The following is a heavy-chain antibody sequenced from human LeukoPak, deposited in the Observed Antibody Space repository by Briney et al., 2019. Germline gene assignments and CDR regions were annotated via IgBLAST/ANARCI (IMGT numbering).Heavy chain of an antibody. CDR2: IFPGDSDT. CDR3: ARSLYGDYNFDY. D-gene: IGHD4-17*01. V-gene: IGHV5-51*01. J-gene: IGHJ4*02. Sequence: GESLKISCNGSGYSFSSYCIGWVRQMPGKGLEWMGIIFPGDSDTRYSPSFQGQVTISADKSISTAYLQWSSLKASDTAMYYCARSLYGDYNFDYWGQGTLVTVSS. CDR1: GYSFSSYC.